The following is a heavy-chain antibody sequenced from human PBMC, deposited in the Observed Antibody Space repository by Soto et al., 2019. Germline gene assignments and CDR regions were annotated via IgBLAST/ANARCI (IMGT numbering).Heavy chain of an antibody. V-gene: IGHV4-31*03. Sequence: SETLSLTCTVSGGSISSGDYYWSWIRQHPGKGLEWIGYIYYSGSTYYNPSLKSRVTISVDTSKNQFSLKLSSVTAADTAVYYCARGVVVTWFDPWGQGTLVTVSS. J-gene: IGHJ5*02. CDR2: IYYSGST. CDR3: ARGVVVTWFDP. D-gene: IGHD2-2*01. CDR1: GGSISSGDYY.